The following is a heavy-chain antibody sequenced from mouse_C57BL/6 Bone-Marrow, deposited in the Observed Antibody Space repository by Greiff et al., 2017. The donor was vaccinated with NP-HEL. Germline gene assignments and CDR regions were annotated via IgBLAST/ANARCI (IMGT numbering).Heavy chain of an antibody. Sequence: VQLQQSGAELVKPGASVKLSCKASGYTFTSYWMHWVKQRPGRGLGWIGRIDPNSGGTKNNEKFKSKATLTVDKPSSTAYMQLSSLTSEDSAVYYCARGHLLWCYYFDYWGQGTTLTVSS. V-gene: IGHV1-72*01. D-gene: IGHD2-13*01. CDR1: GYTFTSYW. J-gene: IGHJ2*01. CDR3: ARGHLLWCYYFDY. CDR2: IDPNSGGT.